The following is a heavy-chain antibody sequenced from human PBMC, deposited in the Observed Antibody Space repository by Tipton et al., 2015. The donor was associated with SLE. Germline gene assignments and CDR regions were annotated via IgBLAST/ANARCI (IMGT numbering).Heavy chain of an antibody. CDR3: AREVEGYSSGWYYWYHHMDA. V-gene: IGHV4-34*01. J-gene: IGHJ6*03. Sequence: TLSLTCAVYGGSFSGYSWSWIRQPPGKGLEWIGEINHSGSTKYNPSLKSRVSISIDTSKNQFSLKLRSVTAADTAVYYCAREVEGYSSGWYYWYHHMDAWRKGPTVSVSS. D-gene: IGHD6-19*01. CDR1: GGSFSGYS. CDR2: INHSGST.